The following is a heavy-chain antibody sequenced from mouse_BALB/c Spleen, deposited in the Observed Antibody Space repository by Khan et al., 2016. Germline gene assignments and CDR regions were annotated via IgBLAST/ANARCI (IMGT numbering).Heavy chain of an antibody. J-gene: IGHJ3*01. D-gene: IGHD1-1*01. V-gene: IGHV9-3*02. CDR3: AEYYYCSNWFAS. CDR1: GYTFTNYG. Sequence: QIQLVQSGPELKKPGETVKISCKASGYTFTNYGMNWVKQAPGKGLKWMGWINTNTGEPTYAEEFKGRFAFSLETSASTAYLQINNLKNVDTATYFCAEYYYCSNWFASWGHGTLVTVSA. CDR2: INTNTGEP.